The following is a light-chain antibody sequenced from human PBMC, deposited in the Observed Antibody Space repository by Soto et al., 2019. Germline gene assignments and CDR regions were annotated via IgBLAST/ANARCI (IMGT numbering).Light chain of an antibody. V-gene: IGKV3-20*01. CDR3: QQYGSSGT. CDR1: QSVSNNY. J-gene: IGKJ1*01. CDR2: GAS. Sequence: EIRFWQSPGTPSLYTKERATLSCRAGQSVSNNYLAWYQQKPGQAPRLLIYGASNRATGIPDRFSGSGSGTDFTLTISRLEPEDFAVYYCQQYGSSGTFGQGTKVDIK.